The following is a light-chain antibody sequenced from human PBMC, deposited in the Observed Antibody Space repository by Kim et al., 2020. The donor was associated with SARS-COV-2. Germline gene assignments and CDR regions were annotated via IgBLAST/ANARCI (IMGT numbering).Light chain of an antibody. CDR3: SSYTTSISYV. CDR2: DVS. CDR1: SSDVGSYNH. V-gene: IGLV2-14*03. Sequence: QSALTQPASVSGSHGQSVTISCTGTSSDVGSYNHVSWYQQHPGKAPKLMIYDVSKRPSGVSSRFSGSKSGNTASLTISGLQADDEADYYCSSYTTSISYVFGVGTKVTVL. J-gene: IGLJ1*01.